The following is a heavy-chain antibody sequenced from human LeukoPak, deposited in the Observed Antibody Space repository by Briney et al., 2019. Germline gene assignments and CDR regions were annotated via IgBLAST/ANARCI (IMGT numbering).Heavy chain of an antibody. CDR1: GGSFSGYY. V-gene: IGHV4-34*01. Sequence: SETLSLTCAVYGGSFSGYYWSWIRQPPGKGLEWIGEINHSGSTNYNPSLKSRVTISVDTSKNQFSLKLSSVTAADTAVYYCARKGKKQLGYRGQGTLVTVSS. D-gene: IGHD6-6*01. CDR2: INHSGST. CDR3: ARKGKKQLGY. J-gene: IGHJ4*02.